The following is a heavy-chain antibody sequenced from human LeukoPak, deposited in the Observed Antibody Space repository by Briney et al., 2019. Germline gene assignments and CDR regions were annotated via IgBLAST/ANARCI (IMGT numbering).Heavy chain of an antibody. J-gene: IGHJ3*02. Sequence: GGSLRLSCAASGFTFGSYAMHWVRQAPGKGLEWVAVISYDGSNKYYADSVKGRFTISRDNSKNTLYLQMNSLRAEDTAVYYCAKGIVGAAGVFDIWGQGTMVIVSS. D-gene: IGHD1-26*01. CDR2: ISYDGSNK. CDR1: GFTFGSYA. CDR3: AKGIVGAAGVFDI. V-gene: IGHV3-30-3*01.